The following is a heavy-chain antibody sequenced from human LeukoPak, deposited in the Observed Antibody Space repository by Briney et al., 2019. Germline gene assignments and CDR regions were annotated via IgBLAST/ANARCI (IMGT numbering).Heavy chain of an antibody. V-gene: IGHV3-53*01. D-gene: IGHD1-1*01. CDR3: ARVGAVQVDAFDI. CDR2: FYSGGTT. J-gene: IGHJ3*02. CDR1: GVTVSRNY. Sequence: PGGSLRLSCAASGVTVSRNYLSWVRQAPGKGLEWVSVFYSGGTTYYADSVKGRFTISRENSKNTRYLQMNSLRAEDTAVYYCARVGAVQVDAFDIWGQGTMVTVSS.